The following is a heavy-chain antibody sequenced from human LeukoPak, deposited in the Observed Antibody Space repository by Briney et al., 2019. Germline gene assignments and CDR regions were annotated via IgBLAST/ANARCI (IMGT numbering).Heavy chain of an antibody. CDR3: AGVDSGYAPFDY. D-gene: IGHD3-22*01. V-gene: IGHV4-59*01. Sequence: SETLSLTCTVSGGSIRSYYWSWIRQPPGKGLEWIAYIYYSGSTNYNPSLKSRVTISLDTSKNQFSLKLTSVTAADTAVYYCAGVDSGYAPFDYWGQGTLVTVSS. CDR2: IYYSGST. CDR1: GGSIRSYY. J-gene: IGHJ4*02.